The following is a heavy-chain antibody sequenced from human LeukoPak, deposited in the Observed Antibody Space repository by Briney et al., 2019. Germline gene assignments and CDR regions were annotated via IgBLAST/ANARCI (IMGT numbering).Heavy chain of an antibody. CDR3: ARGHNDFWSGYTH. CDR1: GFTFSSYS. V-gene: IGHV3-48*01. CDR2: ISSSSSII. Sequence: GGSLRLSCAASGFTFSSYSMNWVRQAPGKGLEWVSYISSSSSIIYYADSVKGRFTISRDNAKNSLYLQMNSLRAEDTAVYYCARGHNDFWSGYTHWGQGTLVTVSS. J-gene: IGHJ1*01. D-gene: IGHD3-3*01.